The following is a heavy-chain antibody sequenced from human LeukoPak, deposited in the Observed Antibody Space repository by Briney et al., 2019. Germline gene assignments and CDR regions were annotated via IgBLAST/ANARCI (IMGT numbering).Heavy chain of an antibody. D-gene: IGHD3-3*01. V-gene: IGHV5-51*01. J-gene: IGHJ4*02. CDR1: GYSFDYYW. CDR2: IYPDDSDS. Sequence: GESLKISCKASGYSFDYYWIAWVRQMPGKGLEWMGIIYPDDSDSTYSPSFQGQVTISVDKSINTAYLQWSSLTASNTAIYYCARVGSVTNFGVVSYYFDYWGQGTLVTVSS. CDR3: ARVGSVTNFGVVSYYFDY.